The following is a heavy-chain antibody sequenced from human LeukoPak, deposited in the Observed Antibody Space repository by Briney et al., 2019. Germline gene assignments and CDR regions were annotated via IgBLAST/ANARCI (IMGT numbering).Heavy chain of an antibody. CDR3: ARGYCDFWSDGSKPFPPFDY. J-gene: IGHJ4*02. CDR1: GGSISSSSYY. Sequence: SETLSLTCTVSGGSISSSSYYWGWIRQPPGKGLEWIGSIYYSGSTYYNPSLKSRVTISVDTSKNQFSLKLSSVTAADTAVYYCARGYCDFWSDGSKPFPPFDYWGQGTLVTVSS. D-gene: IGHD3-3*01. V-gene: IGHV4-39*01. CDR2: IYYSGST.